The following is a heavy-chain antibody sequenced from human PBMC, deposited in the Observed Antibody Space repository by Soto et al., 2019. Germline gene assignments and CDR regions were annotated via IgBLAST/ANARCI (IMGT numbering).Heavy chain of an antibody. CDR1: GYTFTTSG. CDR2: ISTARGDT. Sequence: QVQLVQSGTEMKKPGASVKVSCKASGYTFTTSGITWVRQAPGQGPEYMGWISTARGDTNCAQEFQDRITTTTDTSTSTVYMELRTLTSDDTAVYYCAISRDYYNDYWGQGSLVTVSS. CDR3: AISRDYYNDY. V-gene: IGHV1-18*01. J-gene: IGHJ4*02.